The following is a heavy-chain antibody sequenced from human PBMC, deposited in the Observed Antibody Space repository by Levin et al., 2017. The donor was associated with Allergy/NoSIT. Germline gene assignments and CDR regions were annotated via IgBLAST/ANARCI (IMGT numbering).Heavy chain of an antibody. V-gene: IGHV1-2*02. CDR1: GYTFTAYY. J-gene: IGHJ4*02. CDR3: ARDWVGGLDFTALAGSPDY. D-gene: IGHD6-19*01. Sequence: ASVKVSCKASGYTFTAYYIHWVRQAPGQGLEWMGWINPNSGGTKYAQRFQGRVTMTRDMSISTAYMDLSRLRSDDTAVYYCARDWVGGLDFTALAGSPDYWGQGTVVTVSS. CDR2: INPNSGGT.